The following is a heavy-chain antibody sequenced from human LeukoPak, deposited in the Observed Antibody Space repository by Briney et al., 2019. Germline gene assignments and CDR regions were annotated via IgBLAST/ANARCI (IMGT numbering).Heavy chain of an antibody. CDR2: INHSGST. CDR3: ARDLKLWYFDL. CDR1: GGSFSGYY. V-gene: IGHV4-34*01. Sequence: SETLSLTCAVYGGSFSGYYWSWIRQPPGKGLEWIGEINHSGSTNYNPSLKGRVTISVDTSKNQFSLKLSSVTAADTAVYYCARDLKLWYFDLWGRGTLVTVSS. J-gene: IGHJ2*01. D-gene: IGHD3-9*01.